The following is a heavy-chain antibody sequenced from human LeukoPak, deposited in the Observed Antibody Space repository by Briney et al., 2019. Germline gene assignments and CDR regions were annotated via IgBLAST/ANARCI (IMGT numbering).Heavy chain of an antibody. Sequence: PSETLSLTCAVSGGPISSGGYSWSWIRQPPGKGLEWIGYIYHSGSIYYNPSLKSRVTISVDRSKNQFSLKLSSVTAADTAVYYCARVGLYCSGGSCYPDYFDYWGQGTLVTVSS. J-gene: IGHJ4*02. CDR3: ARVGLYCSGGSCYPDYFDY. V-gene: IGHV4-30-2*01. CDR1: GGPISSGGYS. D-gene: IGHD2-15*01. CDR2: IYHSGSI.